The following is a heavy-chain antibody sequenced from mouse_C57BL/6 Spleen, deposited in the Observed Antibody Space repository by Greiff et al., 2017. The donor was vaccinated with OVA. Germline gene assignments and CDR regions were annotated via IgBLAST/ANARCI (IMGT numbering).Heavy chain of an antibody. V-gene: IGHV1-5*01. J-gene: IGHJ1*03. CDR3: TRSGYYCNYVGYFDV. CDR1: GYTFTSYW. CDR2: IYPGNSDT. Sequence: EVQRVESGTVLARPGASVKMSCKTSGYTFTSYWMHWVKQRPGQGLEWIGAIYPGNSDTSYNQKFKGKAKLTAVTSASTAYMALSSLTNDDSAVYYCTRSGYYCNYVGYFDVWGTGTTVTVSS. D-gene: IGHD2-1*01.